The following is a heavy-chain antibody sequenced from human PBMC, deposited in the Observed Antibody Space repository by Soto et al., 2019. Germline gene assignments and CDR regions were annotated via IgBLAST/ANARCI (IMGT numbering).Heavy chain of an antibody. CDR2: INPNGGST. V-gene: IGHV1-46*01. D-gene: IGHD5-12*01. Sequence: QVQLVQSGAEVKKPGASVKVSCKASGYTFINYYMHWVRQAPGQGLEWMGIINPNGGSTTYAQKFQRRVTLTRDTSTNTGNMELSSLRSEDTAVYYCAREKWLVRRNDPFDIWGQGTMVTVSS. J-gene: IGHJ3*02. CDR3: AREKWLVRRNDPFDI. CDR1: GYTFINYY.